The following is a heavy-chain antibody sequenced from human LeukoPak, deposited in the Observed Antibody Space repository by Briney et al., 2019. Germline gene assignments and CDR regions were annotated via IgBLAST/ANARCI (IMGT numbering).Heavy chain of an antibody. Sequence: SVKVSCKASGYSFTSYYMHWVRQAPGQGLEWMGGIIPIFGTANYAQKFQGRVTITTDESTSTAYMELSSLRSEDTAVYYCARVTGRDCSGGSCYRYWYFDLWGRGTLVTVSS. V-gene: IGHV1-69*05. D-gene: IGHD2-15*01. CDR3: ARVTGRDCSGGSCYRYWYFDL. CDR1: GYSFTSYY. CDR2: IIPIFGTA. J-gene: IGHJ2*01.